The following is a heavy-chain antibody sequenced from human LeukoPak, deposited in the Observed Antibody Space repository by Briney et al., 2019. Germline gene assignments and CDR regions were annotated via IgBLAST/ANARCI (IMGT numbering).Heavy chain of an antibody. V-gene: IGHV4-59*01. Sequence: PSETLSLTCTVSGGSISSYYWSWIRQPPGKGLEWIGYIYYSGSTNYNPSLKSRVTISVDTSKNQFSLKLSSVTAADTAVYYCARDYYGSGSLWGQGTLVTVSP. CDR3: ARDYYGSGSL. J-gene: IGHJ4*02. D-gene: IGHD3-10*01. CDR1: GGSISSYY. CDR2: IYYSGST.